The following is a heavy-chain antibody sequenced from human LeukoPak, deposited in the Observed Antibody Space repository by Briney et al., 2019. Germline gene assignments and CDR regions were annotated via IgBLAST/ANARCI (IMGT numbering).Heavy chain of an antibody. V-gene: IGHV4-34*01. Sequence: SETLSLTCAVSGGSFSGYHWTWIRQPPGKGLEWIGEINHSGSANYNPSLKSRVTISLDTSKNQFSLKLSSVTAADTAVYYCARGQGTVTTHWGQGTLVTVSS. D-gene: IGHD4-17*01. J-gene: IGHJ4*02. CDR2: INHSGSA. CDR3: ARGQGTVTTH. CDR1: GGSFSGYH.